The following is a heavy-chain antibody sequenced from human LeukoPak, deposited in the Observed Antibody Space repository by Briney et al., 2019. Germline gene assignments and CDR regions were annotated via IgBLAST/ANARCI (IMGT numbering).Heavy chain of an antibody. CDR1: GGSISSGGYS. V-gene: IGHV4-30-2*01. CDR3: ATLSIMITFGGVSAWFDP. D-gene: IGHD3-16*01. Sequence: SETLSLTCAVSGGSISSGGYSWSWIRQPPGKGLEWIGYIYHSGSTYYNPSLKSRVTISVDRSKNQFSLKLSSVTAADTAAYYCATLSIMITFGGVSAWFDPWGQGTLVTVSS. J-gene: IGHJ5*02. CDR2: IYHSGST.